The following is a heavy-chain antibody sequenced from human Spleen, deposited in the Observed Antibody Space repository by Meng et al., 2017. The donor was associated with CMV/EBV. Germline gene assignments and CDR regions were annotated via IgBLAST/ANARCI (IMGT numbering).Heavy chain of an antibody. CDR1: GFTFSSYW. J-gene: IGHJ6*02. CDR3: ARDGRYYDFWSGYYSDYYYYYGMDV. D-gene: IGHD3-3*01. Sequence: GESLKISCAASGFTFSSYWMHWVRQAPGKGLVWVSRINSDGSSTSYADSVKGRFTISRDNAKNTLYLQMNSLRAEDTAVYYCARDGRYYDFWSGYYSDYYYYYGMDVWGQGTTVTVSS. V-gene: IGHV3-74*01. CDR2: INSDGSST.